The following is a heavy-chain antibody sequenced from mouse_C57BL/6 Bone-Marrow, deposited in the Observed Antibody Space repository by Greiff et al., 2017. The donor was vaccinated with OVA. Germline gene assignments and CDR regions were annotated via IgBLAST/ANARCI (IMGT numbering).Heavy chain of an antibody. J-gene: IGHJ1*03. CDR1: GFTFTDYY. CDR3: ARYMRDYDGWYFDV. D-gene: IGHD2-4*01. Sequence: DVKLVESGGGLVQPGGSLSLSCAASGFTFTDYYMSWVRQPPGKALEWLGFIRNKANGYTTEYSASVKGRFTISRDNSQSILYLQMNALRAEDSATYYCARYMRDYDGWYFDVWGTGTTVTVSS. CDR2: IRNKANGYTT. V-gene: IGHV7-3*01.